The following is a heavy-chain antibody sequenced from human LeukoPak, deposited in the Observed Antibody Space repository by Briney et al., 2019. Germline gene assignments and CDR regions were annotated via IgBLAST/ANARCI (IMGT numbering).Heavy chain of an antibody. Sequence: ASVKVSCKASGYTFAGYYMHWVRQAPGQGLEWMGRINPNSGGTNYAQKFQGRVTMTRDTSISTAYMELSRLRSDDTAVYYCARLACGKSGGCAYYDRAHFDYWGQGTLVTVSS. J-gene: IGHJ4*02. V-gene: IGHV1-2*06. D-gene: IGHD3-3*01. CDR1: GYTFAGYY. CDR2: INPNSGGT. CDR3: ARLACGKSGGCAYYDRAHFDY.